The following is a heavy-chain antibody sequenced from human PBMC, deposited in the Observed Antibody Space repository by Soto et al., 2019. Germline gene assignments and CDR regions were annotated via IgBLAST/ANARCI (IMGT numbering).Heavy chain of an antibody. V-gene: IGHV3-23*01. D-gene: IGHD4-17*01. Sequence: GGSLRLSCAASGFTFSSYAMSWVRQAPGKGLEWVSAISGSGGSTYYADSVKGRFTISRDNSKNTLYLQMNSLRAEDTAVYYCAKGTTVTNYYYYYGRDVWGQGTTVTVSS. CDR1: GFTFSSYA. CDR2: ISGSGGST. CDR3: AKGTTVTNYYYYYGRDV. J-gene: IGHJ6*02.